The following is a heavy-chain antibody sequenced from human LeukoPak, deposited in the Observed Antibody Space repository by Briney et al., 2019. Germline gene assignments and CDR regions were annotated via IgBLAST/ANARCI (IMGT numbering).Heavy chain of an antibody. D-gene: IGHD6-19*01. CDR2: ISGSGGST. CDR1: GFTFSSYA. Sequence: PGGSLRLSCAASGFTFSSYAMSWVRQAPGKGLEWVSAISGSGGSTYYADSVKGRFTISRDNSKNTLYLQMNSLRAEDTAVYYCAKEGPGSSGWYDAFDIWGQGKMVTVSS. CDR3: AKEGPGSSGWYDAFDI. V-gene: IGHV3-23*01. J-gene: IGHJ3*02.